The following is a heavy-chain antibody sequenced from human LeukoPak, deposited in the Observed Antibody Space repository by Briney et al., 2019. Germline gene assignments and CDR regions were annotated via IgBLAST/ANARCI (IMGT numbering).Heavy chain of an antibody. CDR3: ATTPLWFGELPDDY. CDR1: GFTFSSYA. CDR2: ISGSGGST. J-gene: IGHJ4*02. Sequence: PGGSLRLSCAASGFTFSSYAMSWVRQAPGKGLEWVSAISGSGGSTYYADSVKGRFTISRDNSKNTLYLQMNSLRAEDTAVYCCATTPLWFGELPDDYWGQGTLVTVSS. D-gene: IGHD3-10*01. V-gene: IGHV3-23*01.